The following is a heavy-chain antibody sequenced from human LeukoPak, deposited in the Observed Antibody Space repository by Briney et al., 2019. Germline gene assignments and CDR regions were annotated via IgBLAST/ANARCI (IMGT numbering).Heavy chain of an antibody. CDR3: ARAASDYDLWSGYYYYMDV. CDR1: GFSFSSYW. Sequence: PGGSLRLSCTASGFSFSSYWMYWVRQAPGKGLVWVSRISTDGSSTSYADSVKGRFTISRDNAKNTLYLQMNSLRAEDTAVYYCARAASDYDLWSGYYYYMDVWGKGTTVTVSS. J-gene: IGHJ6*03. CDR2: ISTDGSST. V-gene: IGHV3-74*01. D-gene: IGHD3-3*01.